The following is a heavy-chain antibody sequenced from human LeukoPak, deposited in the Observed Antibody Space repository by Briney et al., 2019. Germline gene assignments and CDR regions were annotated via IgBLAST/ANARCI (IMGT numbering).Heavy chain of an antibody. D-gene: IGHD2-8*01. CDR2: INPNSGGT. CDR3: ARDGYCTNGVCYSEYYFDY. V-gene: IGHV1-2*02. Sequence: ASVKVSCKASGYTFTGYYMHWVRQAPGQGLEWMGWINPNSGGTNYAQKFQGRVTMTRDTSISTAYMELSRLRSDDTAVYYCARDGYCTNGVCYSEYYFDYWGQGTLVTVSS. CDR1: GYTFTGYY. J-gene: IGHJ4*02.